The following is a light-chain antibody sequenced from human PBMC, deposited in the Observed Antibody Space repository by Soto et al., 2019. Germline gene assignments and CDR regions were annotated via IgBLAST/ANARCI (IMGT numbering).Light chain of an antibody. Sequence: DIQLTQSPSFLSASVGDRVTITCRASQDISSYLAWYQQRPGKVPRFLTHSASTLQSGVPSRFSATGSGTXXXXXIXXXXXEXIATYYCQQLNRFPRTFGQGTKVEV. CDR3: QQLNRFPRT. J-gene: IGKJ1*01. V-gene: IGKV1-9*01. CDR2: SAS. CDR1: QDISSY.